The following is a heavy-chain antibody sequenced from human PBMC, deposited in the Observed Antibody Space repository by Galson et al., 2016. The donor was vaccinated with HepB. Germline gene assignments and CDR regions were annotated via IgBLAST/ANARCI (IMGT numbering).Heavy chain of an antibody. CDR3: ARRDGDMQPSDY. J-gene: IGHJ4*02. CDR1: GFTFRIYH. CDR2: ISSGGST. D-gene: IGHD5-24*01. V-gene: IGHV3-23*01. Sequence: SLRLSCAASGFTFRIYHMTWVRQAPGKGLEWVSAISSGGSTYYADSVKGRFSISRDNSKNILYLQMNRLRVEDTAVHYCARRDGDMQPSDYWGQGTLVTVSS.